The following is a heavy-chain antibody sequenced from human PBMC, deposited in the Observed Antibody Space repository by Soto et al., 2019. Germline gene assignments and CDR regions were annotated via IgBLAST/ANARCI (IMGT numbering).Heavy chain of an antibody. CDR2: IIPIFGTA. D-gene: IGHD1-26*01. J-gene: IGHJ5*02. CDR1: GGTCGSYA. Sequence: LKKVCWKAAGGTCGSYAISWVRKAPGQGLEWMGGIIPIFGTANYAQKFQGRVTITADKSTSTAYMELSSLRPEDTAVYYCARDRSGLSGSYSGNWFDPWGQGTLVTVSS. V-gene: IGHV1-69*06. CDR3: ARDRSGLSGSYSGNWFDP.